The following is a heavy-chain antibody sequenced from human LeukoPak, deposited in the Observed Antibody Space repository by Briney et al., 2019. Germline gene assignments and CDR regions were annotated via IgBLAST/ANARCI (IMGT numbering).Heavy chain of an antibody. V-gene: IGHV4-59*01. J-gene: IGHJ4*02. CDR3: ARVRGGSLDY. CDR1: GGSISSYY. D-gene: IGHD2-15*01. Sequence: SETLSLTCTVSGGSISSYYWTWIRQSPGTGLEWIGYIHDSVNTDYNPSLKSRVTISVDTSNKQFSLKLNSVAAADTAVYYCARVRGGSLDYWGQGTLVTVSS. CDR2: IHDSVNT.